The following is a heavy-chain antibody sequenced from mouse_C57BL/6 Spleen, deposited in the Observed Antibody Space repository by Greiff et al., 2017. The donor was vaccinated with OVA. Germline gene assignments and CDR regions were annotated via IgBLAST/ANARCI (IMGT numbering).Heavy chain of an antibody. Sequence: EVQLQQSGPELVKPGASVKISCKASGYTFTDYYMNWVKQSHGKSLEWIGDINPNNGGTSYNQKFKGKATLTVDKSSSTAYMELRSLTSEDSAVYYCARSVDGYPYYFDYWGQGTTLTVSS. V-gene: IGHV1-26*01. CDR3: ARSVDGYPYYFDY. CDR2: INPNNGGT. CDR1: GYTFTDYY. J-gene: IGHJ2*01. D-gene: IGHD2-3*01.